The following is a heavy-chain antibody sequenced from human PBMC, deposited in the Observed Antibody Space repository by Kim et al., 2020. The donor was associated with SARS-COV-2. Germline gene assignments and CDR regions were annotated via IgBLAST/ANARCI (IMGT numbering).Heavy chain of an antibody. Sequence: GGSLRLSCAASGFTFSYYAMHWLRQAPGKGLEWVAVISYDGSTQYYADSEKGRFTISRDSYKTTLYLQMSSLTTEDTAVYYCARDGPYNGNYGNWFDPWGQGTLLIVSS. CDR3: ARDGPYNGNYGNWFDP. CDR1: GFTFSYYA. V-gene: IGHV3-30-3*01. J-gene: IGHJ5*02. D-gene: IGHD1-26*01. CDR2: ISYDGSTQ.